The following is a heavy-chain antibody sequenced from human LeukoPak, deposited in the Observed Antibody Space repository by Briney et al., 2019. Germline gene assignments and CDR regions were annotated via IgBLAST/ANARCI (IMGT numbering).Heavy chain of an antibody. CDR1: GFTFSRYA. J-gene: IGHJ4*02. D-gene: IGHD2-2*01. CDR2: ISYDGINK. CDR3: ASGGGYCSSTSCYVSDY. Sequence: GGSLRLSCAASGFTFSRYAMHWVRQAPGKGLGWVAVISYDGINKYYADSVKGRFTISRDNSKNTLYLQMNSLRAEDTAVYYCASGGGYCSSTSCYVSDYWGQGTLVTVSS. V-gene: IGHV3-30-3*01.